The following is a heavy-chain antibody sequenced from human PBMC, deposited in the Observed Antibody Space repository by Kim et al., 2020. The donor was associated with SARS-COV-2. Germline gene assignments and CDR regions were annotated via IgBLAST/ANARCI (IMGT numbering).Heavy chain of an antibody. J-gene: IGHJ4*02. V-gene: IGHV4-39*01. Sequence: YYNPSLKSRVTISVDTSKNQFSLKLSAVTAADTAVYYCAGDDSSSYYFDYWGQGTLVTVSS. CDR3: AGDDSSSYYFDY. D-gene: IGHD3-22*01.